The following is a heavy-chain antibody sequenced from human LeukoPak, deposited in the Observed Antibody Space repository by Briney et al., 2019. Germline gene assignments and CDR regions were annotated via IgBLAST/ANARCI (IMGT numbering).Heavy chain of an antibody. Sequence: AGGSLRLSCVASGFTFSSFSMNWVRQVPGKGLEWVSSISSDGYYIFYADSLKGRFTISRDNAKNSLYLQMNSLRAEDTAVYYCARAFSASVTTIFGGMDVWGKGTTVTVSS. CDR2: ISSDGYYI. CDR3: ARAFSASVTTIFGGMDV. V-gene: IGHV3-21*01. D-gene: IGHD3-3*01. CDR1: GFTFSSFS. J-gene: IGHJ6*04.